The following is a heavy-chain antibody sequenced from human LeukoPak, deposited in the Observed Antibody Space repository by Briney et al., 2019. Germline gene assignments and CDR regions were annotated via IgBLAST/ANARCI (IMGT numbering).Heavy chain of an antibody. CDR1: GFTFSSYG. D-gene: IGHD3-10*01. J-gene: IGHJ4*02. CDR3: ASALMVRGVSGKRTCDDY. CDR2: ISGSGGST. V-gene: IGHV3-23*01. Sequence: GGSLRLSCAASGFTFSSYGMSWVRQVPGKGLEWVSAISGSGGSTYYADSVKGRFTISRDNSKNTLYLQMNSLRAEDTAVYYCASALMVRGVSGKRTCDDYWGQGTLVTVSS.